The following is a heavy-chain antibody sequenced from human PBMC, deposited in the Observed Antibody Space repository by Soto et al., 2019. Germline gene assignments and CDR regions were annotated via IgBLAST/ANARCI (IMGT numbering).Heavy chain of an antibody. Sequence: QVQLVQSGAEVKKPGASVKVSCKASGYTFNSYGITWVRQAPGQGLEWMGCISADNGNTNYAQNLQGRVTRTTDTSRSTANRGLRSLRSDDTAVYYCARGGGLGKLAMGFDYWGQGTLVTVSS. D-gene: IGHD3-16*01. J-gene: IGHJ4*02. V-gene: IGHV1-18*01. CDR2: ISADNGNT. CDR3: ARGGGLGKLAMGFDY. CDR1: GYTFNSYG.